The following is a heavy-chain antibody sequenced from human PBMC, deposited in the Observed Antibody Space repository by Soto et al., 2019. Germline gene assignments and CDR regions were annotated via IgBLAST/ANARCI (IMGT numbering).Heavy chain of an antibody. J-gene: IGHJ4*02. D-gene: IGHD2-8*01. Sequence: SETLSLTCSVSGSYITSGDYHWTWIRQAPGKGLEWIGYISHSETTYYSPALRNRIIISSDFSMNQFSLRLNSVTAADTAVYFCAGFGVGDRDDKWGQGTLVTVSS. V-gene: IGHV4-30-4*01. CDR1: GSYITSGDYH. CDR2: ISHSETT. CDR3: AGFGVGDRDDK.